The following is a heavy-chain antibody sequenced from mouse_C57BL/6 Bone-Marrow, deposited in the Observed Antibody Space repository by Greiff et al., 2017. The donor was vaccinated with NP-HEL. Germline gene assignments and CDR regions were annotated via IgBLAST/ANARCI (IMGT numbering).Heavy chain of an antibody. V-gene: IGHV1-69*01. CDR3: ARPIYYDYDVGFAY. D-gene: IGHD2-4*01. CDR1: GYTFTSYW. J-gene: IGHJ3*01. Sequence: QVQLQQPGAELVMPGASVKLSCKASGYTFTSYWMHWVKQRPGQGLEWIGEIDPSDSYTNYNQKFKGKSTLTVDKSSSTAYMQLSSLTSEDSAVYDCARPIYYDYDVGFAYWGQGTLVTVSA. CDR2: IDPSDSYT.